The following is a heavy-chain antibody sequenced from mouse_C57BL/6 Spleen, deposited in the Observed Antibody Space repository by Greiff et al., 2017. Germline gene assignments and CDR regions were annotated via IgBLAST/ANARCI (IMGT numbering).Heavy chain of an antibody. D-gene: IGHD2-2*01. J-gene: IGHJ3*01. CDR3: TALSTMVTTTGFAY. Sequence: VQLQQSGAELVRPGASVKLSCTASGFNLKDDYMHWVKLRPEPGLELTCWIDPENGDTEYASKFQGKATITADTSSNTAYLQLSSLTSEDTAVYYCTALSTMVTTTGFAYWGRGTLDTVSA. CDR1: GFNLKDDY. CDR2: IDPENGDT. V-gene: IGHV14-4*01.